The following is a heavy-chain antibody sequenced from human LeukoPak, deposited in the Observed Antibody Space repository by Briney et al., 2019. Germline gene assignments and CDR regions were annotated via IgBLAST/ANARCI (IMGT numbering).Heavy chain of an antibody. Sequence: SGTLSLTCAVSGGSIGSSNCGSGVRQPPGKGLEWIGEMSPSGSTNYNPSIKSRVTIAIDKSKHPSSLKLTSVTAADPAVNYRARVAEGGEHYCDYWGQGTLVTVSS. CDR2: MSPSGST. D-gene: IGHD1-26*01. CDR1: GGSIGSSNC. J-gene: IGHJ4*02. CDR3: ARVAEGGEHYCDY. V-gene: IGHV4-4*02.